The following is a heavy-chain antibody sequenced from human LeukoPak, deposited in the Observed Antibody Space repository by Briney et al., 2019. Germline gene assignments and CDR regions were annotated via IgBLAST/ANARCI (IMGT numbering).Heavy chain of an antibody. J-gene: IGHJ3*02. V-gene: IGHV4-61*01. CDR3: ARDKDAFDI. CDR1: GGSVSSGSYY. Sequence: SETLSLTCTVSGGSVSSGSYYWSRIRQPPGKGLEWIGYIYYSGSTNYNPSLKSRVTISVDTSKNQFSLKLSSVTAADTAVYYCARDKDAFDIWGQGTMVTVSS. CDR2: IYYSGST.